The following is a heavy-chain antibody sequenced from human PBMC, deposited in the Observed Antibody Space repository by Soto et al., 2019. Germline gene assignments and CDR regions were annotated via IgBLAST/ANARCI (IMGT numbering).Heavy chain of an antibody. Sequence: EVQLVESGGGLVQPGGSLRLSCTVSGFTFSRYYMNWVRQAPGKGLEWVATIKEDGSEKFYVDSVKGRFTISRDNAKXXXXXXXXXXXXXXXXXXXXXXXXXXXSDYGDYWGQGTLVTVSS. J-gene: IGHJ4*02. CDR1: GFTFSRYY. CDR3: XXXXXXXSDYGDY. CDR2: IKEDGSEK. V-gene: IGHV3-7*01.